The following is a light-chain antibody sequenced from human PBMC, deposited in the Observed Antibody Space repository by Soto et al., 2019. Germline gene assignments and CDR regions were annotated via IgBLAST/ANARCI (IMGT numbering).Light chain of an antibody. Sequence: QSALTQPASVSGSPGQSITISCTGSSSDVGGYKYVSWYQQHPGKAPILMIYDDTYRPSGVSDRFSGSKSGNTASLTISGLQAEDEADYYCSSYTSSTTLILGGGTKLTVL. V-gene: IGLV2-14*03. CDR1: SSDVGGYKY. CDR2: DDT. J-gene: IGLJ2*01. CDR3: SSYTSSTTLI.